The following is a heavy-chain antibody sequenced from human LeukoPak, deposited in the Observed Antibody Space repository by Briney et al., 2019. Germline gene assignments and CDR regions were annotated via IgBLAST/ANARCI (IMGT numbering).Heavy chain of an antibody. V-gene: IGHV3-74*01. CDR3: ARDWYYSLDF. Sequence: GGSLRLSCAASGFTFSNAWMNWVRQVPGKGLVWVSRIRSDGSDAAYADSVKGRFTISRDNARNTVYLQMNSLRAEDTAMYYCARDWYYSLDFWGQGALVTVSS. J-gene: IGHJ4*02. CDR2: IRSDGSDA. D-gene: IGHD1-26*01. CDR1: GFTFSNAW.